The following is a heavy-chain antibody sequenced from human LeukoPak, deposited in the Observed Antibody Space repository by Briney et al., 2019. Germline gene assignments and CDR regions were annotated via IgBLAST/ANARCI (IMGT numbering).Heavy chain of an antibody. D-gene: IGHD2-2*02. CDR1: GGSISSGDYY. CDR3: ARIGYCSSTSCYKPLTTRDAFDI. J-gene: IGHJ3*02. Sequence: SETLSLTCTVSGGSISSGDYYWSWIRQPPGKGLEWIGYIYYSGSTYYNPSLKSRVTISVDTSKNRFSLKLSSVTAADTAVYYCARIGYCSSTSCYKPLTTRDAFDIWGQGAMVTVSS. V-gene: IGHV4-30-4*08. CDR2: IYYSGST.